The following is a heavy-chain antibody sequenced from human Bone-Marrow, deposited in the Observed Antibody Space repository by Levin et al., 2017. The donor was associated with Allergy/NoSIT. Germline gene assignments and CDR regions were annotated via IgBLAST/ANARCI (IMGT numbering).Heavy chain of an antibody. Sequence: LSLTCAASGFTVRSNYMNWVRQAPGKGLEWVSVIYSGGNTYYGDSMKGRFTISRDNSRNTVYLQLNSLGAEDTAVFYCASTTIPGVDALDIWGQGTMVTVSS. CDR3: ASTTIPGVDALDI. J-gene: IGHJ3*02. D-gene: IGHD1-1*01. V-gene: IGHV3-66*02. CDR2: IYSGGNT. CDR1: GFTVRSNY.